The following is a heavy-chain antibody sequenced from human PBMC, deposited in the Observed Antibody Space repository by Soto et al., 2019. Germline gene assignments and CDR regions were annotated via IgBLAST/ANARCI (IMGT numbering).Heavy chain of an antibody. V-gene: IGHV1-18*01. J-gene: IGHJ3*02. Sequence: ASVKVSCKASGYTFTSYGISWVRQAPGQGLEWMGWISAYNGNTNYAQKLQGRVTMTTDTSTSTAYMELRSLRSDDTAVYCCARDRVLVLLWFGELTDAFDIWGQGTMVTVSS. D-gene: IGHD3-10*01. CDR3: ARDRVLVLLWFGELTDAFDI. CDR1: GYTFTSYG. CDR2: ISAYNGNT.